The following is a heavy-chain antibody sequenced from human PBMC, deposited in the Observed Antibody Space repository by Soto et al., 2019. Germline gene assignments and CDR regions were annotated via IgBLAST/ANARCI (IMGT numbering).Heavy chain of an antibody. CDR1: GFTFSNYD. J-gene: IGHJ6*02. CDR3: ARGVLGPGDYYYGMDV. CDR2: IGAASGT. D-gene: IGHD7-27*01. V-gene: IGHV3-13*01. Sequence: GGSLRLSCAASGFTFSNYDMHWVRQAPGEGLEWVSGIGAASGTYYPVSVQGRFTVSRDNAKKSLYLQMNSLRAGGTAVYYCARGVLGPGDYYYGMDVWGQGTTVTVS.